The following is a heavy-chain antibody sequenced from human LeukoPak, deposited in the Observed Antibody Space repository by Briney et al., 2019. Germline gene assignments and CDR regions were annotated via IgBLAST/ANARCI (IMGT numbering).Heavy chain of an antibody. J-gene: IGHJ6*02. CDR2: IKQDGSEK. V-gene: IGHV3-7*03. CDR1: GFTFNTYW. D-gene: IGHD2/OR15-2a*01. CDR3: ARAEYCYYCGMDV. Sequence: GGSLRLSRAASGFTFNTYWMSWVRQAPGKGLEWVANIKQDGSEKYYVDSVKGRFTISRDNAKNSLYLQMNSLRAEDTAVYYCARAEYCYYCGMDVWGQGTTVTVSS.